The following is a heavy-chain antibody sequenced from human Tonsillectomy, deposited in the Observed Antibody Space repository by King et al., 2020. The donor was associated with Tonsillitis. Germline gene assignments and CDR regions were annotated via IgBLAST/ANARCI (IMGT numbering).Heavy chain of an antibody. Sequence: VQLVESGGDVVQPGTSLRLSCAASGFTFRRNGMHWVRQAPGKGLEWVALISYDGSNKYYADSVKGRFTISRDNSKNMLYLQMNSLRPEDTAVYYCETPGWIGEVSDYWGQGALVTVSS. CDR2: ISYDGSNK. CDR1: GFTFRRNG. CDR3: ETPGWIGEVSDY. V-gene: IGHV3-30*03. D-gene: IGHD3-10*01. J-gene: IGHJ4*02.